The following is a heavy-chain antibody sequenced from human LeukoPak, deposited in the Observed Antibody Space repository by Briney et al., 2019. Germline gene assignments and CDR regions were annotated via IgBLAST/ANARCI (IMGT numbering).Heavy chain of an antibody. CDR2: INPNRGGT. D-gene: IGHD6-19*01. V-gene: IGHV1-2*02. Sequence: ASVKVSCKASGYTFTDYYMHWVRQAPGQGLEWMGWINPNRGGTNYAQKFQGRVTMTRDTSITTAYMELSRLRSDDTAVYYCARAGSGSGWYFDYWGQGTLVTVSS. CDR3: ARAGSGSGWYFDY. CDR1: GYTFTDYY. J-gene: IGHJ4*02.